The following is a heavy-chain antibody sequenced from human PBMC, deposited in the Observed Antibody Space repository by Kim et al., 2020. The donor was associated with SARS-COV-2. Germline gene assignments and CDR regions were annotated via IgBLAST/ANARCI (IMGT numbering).Heavy chain of an antibody. J-gene: IGHJ1*01. D-gene: IGHD2-15*01. Sequence: KGRFTISRDNAKNTMYLQMTSLRAEDTAVYYCAAPGYCSGGSCYSYIQHWGQGALVTVYS. CDR3: AAPGYCSGGSCYSYIQH. V-gene: IGHV3-74*01.